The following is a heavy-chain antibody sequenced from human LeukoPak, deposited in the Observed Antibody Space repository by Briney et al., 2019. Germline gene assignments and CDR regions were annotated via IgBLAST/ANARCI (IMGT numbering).Heavy chain of an antibody. Sequence: GGSLRLSCAASGFTFSDAWMSWVRQAPGKGLEWLGRIKSKSDGGTIDYAAPVKGRFTISGDDSKNTLYLQMNGLETEDTAVYYCTTLGRNYYYAYWGQGTLVTVSS. CDR1: GFTFSDAW. D-gene: IGHD2-15*01. CDR3: TTLGRNYYYAY. CDR2: IKSKSDGGTI. V-gene: IGHV3-15*01. J-gene: IGHJ4*02.